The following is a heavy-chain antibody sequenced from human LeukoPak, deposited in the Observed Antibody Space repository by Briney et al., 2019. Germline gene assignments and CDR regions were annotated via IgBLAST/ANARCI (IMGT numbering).Heavy chain of an antibody. Sequence: GGSLRLSCAASGFTFSSYWMSWVRQAPGKGLEWVANIKQDGSEKYYVDSVKGRFTISRDNAKNSLYLQMNSLRAEDTAVYYCAREGYYYDSGGYYYNLGFDYWGQGTLVTVSS. D-gene: IGHD3-22*01. CDR1: GFTFSSYW. CDR3: AREGYYYDSGGYYYNLGFDY. J-gene: IGHJ4*02. CDR2: IKQDGSEK. V-gene: IGHV3-7*01.